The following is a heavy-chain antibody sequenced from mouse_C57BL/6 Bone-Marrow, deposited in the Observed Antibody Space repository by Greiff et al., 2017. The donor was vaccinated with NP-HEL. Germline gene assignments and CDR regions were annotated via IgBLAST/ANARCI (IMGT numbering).Heavy chain of an antibody. Sequence: EVKLVESGPELVKPGASVKIPCKASGYTFTDYNMDWVKQSHGKSLEWIGDINPNNGGTIYNQKFKGKATLTVDKSSSTAYMELRSLTSKDTAVYYCARGGANYYAMDYWGQGTSVTVSS. CDR1: GYTFTDYN. V-gene: IGHV1-18*01. CDR3: ARGGANYYAMDY. CDR2: INPNNGGT. J-gene: IGHJ4*01.